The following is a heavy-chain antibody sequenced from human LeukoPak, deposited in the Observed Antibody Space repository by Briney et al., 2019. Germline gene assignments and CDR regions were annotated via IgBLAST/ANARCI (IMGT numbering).Heavy chain of an antibody. CDR3: ARHSSGWYSFDY. V-gene: IGHV4-39*01. CDR2: IYYSGST. CDR1: GGSISSSSYY. D-gene: IGHD6-19*01. J-gene: IGHJ4*02. Sequence: SETLSLTCTVSGGSISSSSYYWGWIRQPPGKGPEWIGSIYYSGSTYYNPSLKSRVTISVDTSKNQFSLKLSSVTAADTAVYYCARHSSGWYSFDYWGQGTLVTVSS.